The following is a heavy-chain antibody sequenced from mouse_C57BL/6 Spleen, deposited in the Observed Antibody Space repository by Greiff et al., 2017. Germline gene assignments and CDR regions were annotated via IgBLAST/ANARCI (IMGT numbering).Heavy chain of an antibody. CDR1: GYTFTSYW. J-gene: IGHJ2*01. CDR2: IDPNSGGT. D-gene: IGHD1-1*01. Sequence: VQLQQPGAELVKPGASVKLSCKASGYTFTSYWMHWVKQRPGRGLEWIGRIDPNSGGTKYNEKFTSKATLTVDKPSSTAYMQLSSLTSEDSEVDDCARSEITTVPLDYWGQGTTLTVSA. CDR3: ARSEITTVPLDY. V-gene: IGHV1-72*01.